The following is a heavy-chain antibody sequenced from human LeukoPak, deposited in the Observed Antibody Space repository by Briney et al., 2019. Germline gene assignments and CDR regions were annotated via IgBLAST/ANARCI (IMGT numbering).Heavy chain of an antibody. J-gene: IGHJ5*02. CDR3: AREEMATISNWFDP. Sequence: GGSLRLSCAASGFTFSSYWMSWVRQAPGKGLEWVANIKQDGSEKYYVDSVKGRFTISRDNAKNSLYLQMNSLRAEDTAVYYCAREEMATISNWFDPWGQGTLVTVSS. V-gene: IGHV3-7*01. CDR1: GFTFSSYW. CDR2: IKQDGSEK. D-gene: IGHD5-24*01.